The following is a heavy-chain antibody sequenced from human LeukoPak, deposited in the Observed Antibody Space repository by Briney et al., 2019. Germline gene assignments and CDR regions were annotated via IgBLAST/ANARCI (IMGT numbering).Heavy chain of an antibody. Sequence: PGGSLRLSCAASGFTFSSYSMNWVRQAPGKGLEWVSSISSSSSYIYYADSVKGRFTISRDNAKNSLYLQMNSLRAEDTAVYYCARGYYDFWSGYHNWFDPWGQGTLVTVSS. CDR3: ARGYYDFWSGYHNWFDP. CDR2: ISSSSSYI. V-gene: IGHV3-21*01. J-gene: IGHJ5*02. CDR1: GFTFSSYS. D-gene: IGHD3-3*01.